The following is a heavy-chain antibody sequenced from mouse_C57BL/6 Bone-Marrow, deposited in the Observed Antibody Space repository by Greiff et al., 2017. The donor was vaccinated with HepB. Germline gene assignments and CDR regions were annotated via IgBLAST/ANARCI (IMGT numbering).Heavy chain of an antibody. CDR3: ARRGAGTYYFDY. V-gene: IGHV5-6*01. Sequence: EVQLVESGGDLVKPGGSLKLSCAASGFTFSTYGMSWVRQTPDKRLEWVATISSGGSYTYYPDSVMGRFTISGDNAKNTLYLQMSSLKSEDTAMYYCARRGAGTYYFDYWGQGTTLTVSS. D-gene: IGHD4-1*01. CDR2: ISSGGSYT. CDR1: GFTFSTYG. J-gene: IGHJ2*01.